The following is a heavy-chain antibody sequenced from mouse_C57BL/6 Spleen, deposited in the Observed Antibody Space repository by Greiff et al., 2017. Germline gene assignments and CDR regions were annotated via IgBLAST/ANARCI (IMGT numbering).Heavy chain of an antibody. CDR2: ISSGSSTI. Sequence: DVQLVESGGGLVKPGGSLKLSCAASGFTFSDYGMHWVRQAPEQGLEWVAYISSGSSTIYYADTVKGRFTISRDNAKNTLFLQMTSLRSEDTAMYYCARGDGYDAWFAYWGQGTLVTVSA. CDR1: GFTFSDYG. D-gene: IGHD2-2*01. J-gene: IGHJ3*01. V-gene: IGHV5-17*01. CDR3: ARGDGYDAWFAY.